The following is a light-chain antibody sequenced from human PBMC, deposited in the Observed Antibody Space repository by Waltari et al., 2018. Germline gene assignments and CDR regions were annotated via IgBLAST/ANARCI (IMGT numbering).Light chain of an antibody. Sequence: QLVLTQSPSASASLRASVRLTCTLRRAHSSNVIAWLPQQPQQGPRYLMRVNSDGSHSKGGEIPDRFSGSSSGAERYLTISSLQSEDEADYYCQTGGHGTWVFGGGTRLTVL. CDR2: VNSDGSH. CDR1: RAHSSNV. V-gene: IGLV4-69*01. CDR3: QTGGHGTWV. J-gene: IGLJ3*02.